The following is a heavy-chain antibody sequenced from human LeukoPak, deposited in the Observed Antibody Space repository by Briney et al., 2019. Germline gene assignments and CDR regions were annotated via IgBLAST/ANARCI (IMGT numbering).Heavy chain of an antibody. CDR1: GFTVSSNY. CDR2: IYSGGST. CDR3: AREGAEEYFDY. V-gene: IGHV3-53*01. Sequence: SGGSLRLSCAASGFTVSSNYMSWVRQAPGKGLEWVSVIYSGGSTYYADSVKGRFTISRDNSKSTLYLQMNSLRAEDTAVYYCAREGAEEYFDYWGQGTLVTVSS. J-gene: IGHJ4*02.